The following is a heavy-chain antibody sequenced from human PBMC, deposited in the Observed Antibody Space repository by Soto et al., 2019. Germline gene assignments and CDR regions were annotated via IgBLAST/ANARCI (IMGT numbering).Heavy chain of an antibody. Sequence: QVQLVQSGAEVKKPGSSVKVSCKASGGTCSSDSINWVRQAPGQGLEWMGEIIPIFGTANYAQKFQGRVTITADESTSTAYMELSSLRSEDTAVYYCARDGGRHSGGIDYWGQGTLVTVSS. J-gene: IGHJ4*02. CDR1: GGTCSSDS. D-gene: IGHD1-26*01. V-gene: IGHV1-69*01. CDR2: IIPIFGTA. CDR3: ARDGGRHSGGIDY.